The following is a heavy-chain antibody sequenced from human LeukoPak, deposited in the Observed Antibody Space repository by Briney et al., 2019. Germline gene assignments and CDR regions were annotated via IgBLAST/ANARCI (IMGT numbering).Heavy chain of an antibody. CDR2: ISYDGGIK. J-gene: IGHJ4*02. D-gene: IGHD3-10*01. CDR1: GFTFSRYG. CDR3: AKASYYYGSGSYYLGY. V-gene: IGHV3-30*18. Sequence: GGSLRLSCAASGFTFSRYGIHWVRQAPGKGLEWVAVISYDGGIKYYADSVKGRFTISRDNSKNTLYLEMNSLGAEDTAVYYCAKASYYYGSGSYYLGYWGQGTLVTVSS.